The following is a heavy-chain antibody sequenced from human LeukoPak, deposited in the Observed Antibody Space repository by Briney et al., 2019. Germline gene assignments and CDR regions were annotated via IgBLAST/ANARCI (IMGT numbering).Heavy chain of an antibody. CDR2: VSYDGSNK. J-gene: IGHJ4*02. CDR3: ARTMSRYSGSLSSVPFDY. V-gene: IGHV3-30*04. Sequence: GRSLRLSCAASGFTFSTYAMHWVRQAPGKGLEWVAVVSYDGSNKYYADSVKGRFTISRDNSKNTLYLQMNSLRAEDTAVYYCARTMSRYSGSLSSVPFDYWGQGTLVTVSS. CDR1: GFTFSTYA. D-gene: IGHD3-10*01.